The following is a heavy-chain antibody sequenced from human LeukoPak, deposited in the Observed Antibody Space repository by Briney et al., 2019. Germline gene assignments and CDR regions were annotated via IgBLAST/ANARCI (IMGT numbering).Heavy chain of an antibody. CDR3: AKDFGYSYGYLDY. J-gene: IGHJ4*02. CDR2: ISYDGSNK. CDR1: RFTFSSYG. V-gene: IGHV3-30*18. D-gene: IGHD5-18*01. Sequence: GGSLRLSCAASRFTFSSYGMHWVRQAPGKGLEWVAVISYDGSNKYYADSVKGRFTISGDNSKNTLYLQMSSLRAEDTAVYYCAKDFGYSYGYLDYWGQGTLVTVSS.